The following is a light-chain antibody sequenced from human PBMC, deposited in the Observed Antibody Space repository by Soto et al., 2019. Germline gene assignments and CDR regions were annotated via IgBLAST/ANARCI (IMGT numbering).Light chain of an antibody. Sequence: EIVLTQSPGTLSLSPGERATLSCRASQSVSSNLAWYQQKPGQAPRLLINGASTRATGIPARFSGSGSGTEFTLTISSLQSEDFAVYYCQHYDRWPITFGPGTKVDIK. J-gene: IGKJ3*01. CDR1: QSVSSN. CDR3: QHYDRWPIT. CDR2: GAS. V-gene: IGKV3-15*01.